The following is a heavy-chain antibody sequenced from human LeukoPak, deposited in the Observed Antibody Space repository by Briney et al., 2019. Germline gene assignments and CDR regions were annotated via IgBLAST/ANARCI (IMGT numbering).Heavy chain of an antibody. CDR1: GYTFTSYG. CDR2: ISPYNGNT. CDR3: ARALTSGSYFLGYFDY. Sequence: ASVKVSCKASGYTFTSYGISGVRQAPGQGLEWMGWISPYNGNTNYAQKLQGRVTMTTDTSTRTAYMELRSLRSDDTAVYYCARALTSGSYFLGYFDYWGQGTLVTVSS. J-gene: IGHJ4*02. V-gene: IGHV1-18*04. D-gene: IGHD1-26*01.